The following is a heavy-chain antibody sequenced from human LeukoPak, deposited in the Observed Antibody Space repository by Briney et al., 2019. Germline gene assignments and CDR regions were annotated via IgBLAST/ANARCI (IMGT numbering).Heavy chain of an antibody. CDR3: ARGLPAAQGDDMDV. D-gene: IGHD2-2*01. J-gene: IGHJ6*03. V-gene: IGHV4-30-2*01. Sequence: PSQTLSLTCTVSGGSMSSGGYYWSWIRQPAGKGLEWIGYIYHSGSAYYNPSLKSRLTISVDRSKNQFSLKLSSVTAADTAVYYCARGLPAAQGDDMDVWGKGTTVTVSS. CDR1: GGSMSSGGYY. CDR2: IYHSGSA.